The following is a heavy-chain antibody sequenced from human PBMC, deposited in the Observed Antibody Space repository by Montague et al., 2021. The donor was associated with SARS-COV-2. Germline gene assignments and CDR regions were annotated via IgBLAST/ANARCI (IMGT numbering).Heavy chain of an antibody. V-gene: IGHV6-1*01. J-gene: IGHJ4*02. CDR3: TQERGPGRTTWHYFDY. CDR1: GDSVSSNIAA. Sequence: CAISGDSVSSNIAAWNWIRQSPLRGLEWLGRTYYRSKWYNDYAVSVRSRITISPDTSKNQFSLQLNSVTPEDTAVYYCTQERGPGRTTWHYFDYWGQGTLVTVFS. CDR2: TYYRSKWYN. D-gene: IGHD1-14*01.